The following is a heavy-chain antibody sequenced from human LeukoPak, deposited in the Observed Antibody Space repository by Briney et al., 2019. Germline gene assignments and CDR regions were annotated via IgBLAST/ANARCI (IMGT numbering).Heavy chain of an antibody. CDR1: GGSISSGDYY. CDR3: AREGIVGPFDP. Sequence: SETLSLTCTVSGGSISSGDYYWSWIRQPPGKGLEWIGYIYYSGSTYYNPSLKSRVTISVDTSKNQFSLKLSSVTAADTAVYYCAREGIVGPFDPWGRGTLVTVSS. CDR2: IYYSGST. D-gene: IGHD2-21*01. J-gene: IGHJ2*01. V-gene: IGHV4-30-4*01.